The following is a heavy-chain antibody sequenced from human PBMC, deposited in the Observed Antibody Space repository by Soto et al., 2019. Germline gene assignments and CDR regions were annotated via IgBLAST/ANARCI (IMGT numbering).Heavy chain of an antibody. CDR1: GGTFTSYA. D-gene: IGHD5-12*01. CDR2: IIPIFGTA. Sequence: GAPVKVSCKASGGTFTSYAISWVRQAPGQGLEWMGGIIPIFGTANYAQKFQGRVTITADESTSTAYMELSSLRSEDTAVYYCGGYSGYHHGYYYYGMDVWGQGTTVTVSS. CDR3: GGYSGYHHGYYYYGMDV. J-gene: IGHJ6*02. V-gene: IGHV1-69*13.